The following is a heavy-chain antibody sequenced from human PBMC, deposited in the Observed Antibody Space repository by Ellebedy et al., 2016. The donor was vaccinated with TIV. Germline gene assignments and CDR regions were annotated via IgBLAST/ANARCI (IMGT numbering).Heavy chain of an antibody. J-gene: IGHJ5*02. Sequence: AASVKVSCKASGYTFTSYDINWVRQATGQGLEWMGWMNPNSGNTGYAQKFQGRVTMTRNTSISTAYMELSSLSSEDTAVYYCARGFGDFWSGYLATNWFDPWGQGTLVTVSS. V-gene: IGHV1-8*01. CDR3: ARGFGDFWSGYLATNWFDP. D-gene: IGHD3-3*01. CDR2: MNPNSGNT. CDR1: GYTFTSYD.